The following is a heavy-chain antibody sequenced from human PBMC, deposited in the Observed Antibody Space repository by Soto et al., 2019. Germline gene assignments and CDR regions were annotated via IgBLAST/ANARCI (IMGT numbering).Heavy chain of an antibody. Sequence: QVQLQESGPGLVKPSETLSLTCTVSGASIISDYWDWIRQPAGKGLEWIGRIHSSGTTNYNSSLQSRLSVSVDTSRNQFSLKLSSVTAADTAVYYCARDRGGTYYFDSWGQGTLVTVSA. V-gene: IGHV4-4*07. CDR1: GASIISDY. CDR3: ARDRGGTYYFDS. CDR2: IHSSGTT. J-gene: IGHJ4*02. D-gene: IGHD3-10*01.